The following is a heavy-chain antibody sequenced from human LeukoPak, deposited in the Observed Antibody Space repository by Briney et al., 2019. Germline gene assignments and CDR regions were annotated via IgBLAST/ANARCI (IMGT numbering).Heavy chain of an antibody. V-gene: IGHV3-30*18. CDR2: ISYDVSNK. CDR3: AKVRSSGWYYFDY. D-gene: IGHD6-19*01. CDR1: GFTFSTYV. J-gene: IGHJ4*02. Sequence: GRSLRLSCAASGFTFSTYVMHWVRQAPGKGLEWVAVISYDVSNKYCADSVKGRFTISRDNSKNTLYLQMNSLRAEDTAVYYCAKVRSSGWYYFDYWGQGTLVTVSS.